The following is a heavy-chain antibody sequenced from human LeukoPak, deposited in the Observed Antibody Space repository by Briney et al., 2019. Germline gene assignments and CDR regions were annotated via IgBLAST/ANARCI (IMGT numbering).Heavy chain of an antibody. V-gene: IGHV1-46*03. CDR2: INPSGGST. CDR3: ARARYYYYYMDV. CDR1: GYTFTSYY. Sequence: ASVKVSCKASGYTFTSYYMHWVRQAPGQGPEWMGIINPSGGSTSYAQKFQGRVTMTRDTSTSTVYMELSSPRSEDTAVYYCARARYYYYYMDVWGKGTTVTVSS. J-gene: IGHJ6*03.